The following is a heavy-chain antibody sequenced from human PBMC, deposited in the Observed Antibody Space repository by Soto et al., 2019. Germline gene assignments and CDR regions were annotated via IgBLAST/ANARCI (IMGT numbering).Heavy chain of an antibody. CDR1: GYAFTTYG. CDR2: ISAHNGNT. J-gene: IGHJ4*02. Sequence: QVHLVQSGAEVKKPGASVKVSCKGSGYAFTTYGITWVRQAPGQGLEWMGWISAHNGNTNYAQKLQGRVTVTRDTSTSTAYMELRSLRSDDTAVYYCARGRYGDHWGQGALLTVSS. D-gene: IGHD1-1*01. CDR3: ARGRYGDH. V-gene: IGHV1-18*01.